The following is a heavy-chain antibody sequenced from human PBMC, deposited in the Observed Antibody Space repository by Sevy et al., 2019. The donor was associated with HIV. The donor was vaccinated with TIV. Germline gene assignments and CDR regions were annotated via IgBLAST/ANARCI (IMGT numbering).Heavy chain of an antibody. CDR2: ISSSSSTI. CDR1: GFTFSSYS. Sequence: GESLKISCAASGFTFSSYSMNWVRQAPGKGLEWVSYISSSSSTIYYAGSVKGRFTISRDNAKNSLYLQMNSLRAEDTAVYYCARVQGYYDSTEDAFDIWGQGTMVTVSS. J-gene: IGHJ3*02. CDR3: ARVQGYYDSTEDAFDI. D-gene: IGHD3-22*01. V-gene: IGHV3-48*01.